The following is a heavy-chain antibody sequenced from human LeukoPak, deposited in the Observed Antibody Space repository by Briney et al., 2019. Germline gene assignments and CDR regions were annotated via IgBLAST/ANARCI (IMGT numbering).Heavy chain of an antibody. J-gene: IGHJ5*02. CDR2: IDSRDNT. Sequence: GGSLRLSCAASGFTVRNNHMSWVRQAPGKGLEWVSVIDSRDNTYYADSVKGRFTISRHTSKNTLYLQMNSLRAEDTAVYYCARESTPLRGAFDPWGPGTLVTVSS. CDR3: ARESTPLRGAFDP. CDR1: GFTVRNNH. D-gene: IGHD5-24*01. V-gene: IGHV3-53*04.